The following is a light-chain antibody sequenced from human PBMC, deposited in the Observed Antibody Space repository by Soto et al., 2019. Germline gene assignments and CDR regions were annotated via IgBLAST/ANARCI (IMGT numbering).Light chain of an antibody. CDR3: QQSDSTPYT. Sequence: DIQMTQSPSSLSASVGDRVTVTCRASQSISSSLNWYQLKPGKAPKLLVYAASTLPSGVPSRFSGSGSGTEFTLTSSSLQPEDFASYYCQQSDSTPYTFGQGTKLEIK. CDR1: QSISSS. V-gene: IGKV1-39*01. J-gene: IGKJ2*01. CDR2: AAS.